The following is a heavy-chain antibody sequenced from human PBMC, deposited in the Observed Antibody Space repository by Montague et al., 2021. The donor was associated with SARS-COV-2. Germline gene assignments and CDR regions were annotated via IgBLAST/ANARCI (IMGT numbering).Heavy chain of an antibody. V-gene: IGHV4-39*01. CDR3: ASMVRAQVYYFDY. D-gene: IGHD3-10*01. Sequence: SETLSLTCTVSGGSISSSSYYWGWIRQPPGKGLDWIGRIFYSGXTXYXXXXKSRVTISVDTSKNQFSLKLNSVTAADTAGYYCASMVRAQVYYFDYWGQGTLVTVSS. J-gene: IGHJ4*02. CDR2: IFYSGXT. CDR1: GGSISSSSYY.